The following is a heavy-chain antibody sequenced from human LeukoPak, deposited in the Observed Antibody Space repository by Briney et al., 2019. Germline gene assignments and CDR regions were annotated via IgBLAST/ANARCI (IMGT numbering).Heavy chain of an antibody. CDR1: GYTFTGYY. CDR2: ISAYNGNT. V-gene: IGHV1-18*04. D-gene: IGHD2-15*01. J-gene: IGHJ3*02. Sequence: ASVKVSCKASGYTFTGYYMHWVRQAPGQGLEWMGWISAYNGNTNYAQKLQGRVTMTTDTSTSTAYMELRSLRSDDTAVYYCARAPELGYCSGGSCGDAFDIWGQGTMVTVSS. CDR3: ARAPELGYCSGGSCGDAFDI.